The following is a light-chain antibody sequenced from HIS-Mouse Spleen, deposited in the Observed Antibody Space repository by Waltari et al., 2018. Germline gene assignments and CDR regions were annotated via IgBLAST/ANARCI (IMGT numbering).Light chain of an antibody. V-gene: IGLV3-19*01. CDR1: SLRSYY. CDR2: GKN. J-gene: IGLJ1*01. CDR3: NSRDSSGNHLSV. Sequence: SSDLTQDPAVSVALGQTVTITCQGDSLRSYYASWYQQKPGQAPVLVIYGKNNRPSGRPDGFSGSSSGNTASLTITGAQAEDEADYYCNSRDSSGNHLSVFGTGTKVTVL.